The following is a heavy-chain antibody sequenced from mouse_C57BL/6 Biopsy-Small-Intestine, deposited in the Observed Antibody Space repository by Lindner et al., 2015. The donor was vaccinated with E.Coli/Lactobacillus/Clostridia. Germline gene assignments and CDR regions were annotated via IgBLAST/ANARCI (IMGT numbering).Heavy chain of an antibody. D-gene: IGHD3-1*01. J-gene: IGHJ4*01. CDR3: ARVDRGTVTTISRLGY. CDR2: ISGYNGNT. CDR1: GYTFTSHA. Sequence: SVKVSCKASGYTFTSHALHWVRQAPGQRPEWMGWISGYNGNTEYSQKFQGRVTFTRDTSASTAYMELSSLISEDTAVYYCARVDRGTVTTISRLGYWGQGTLVTVSS. V-gene: IGHV1-14*01.